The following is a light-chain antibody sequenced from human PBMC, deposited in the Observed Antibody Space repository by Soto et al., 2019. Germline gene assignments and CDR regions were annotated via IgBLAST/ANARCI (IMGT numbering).Light chain of an antibody. V-gene: IGLV2-23*02. CDR1: SSDVGRYNF. CDR3: CSYAGSRTLHV. Sequence: QSALTQPASVSASPGQSITISCTGTSSDVGRYNFVSWYQQYPGKAPKLMIYEVSKRPSGVSNRFSGSKSGNTASLTISGLQAEDEADYYCCSYAGSRTLHVFGPGTKLTVL. CDR2: EVS. J-gene: IGLJ1*01.